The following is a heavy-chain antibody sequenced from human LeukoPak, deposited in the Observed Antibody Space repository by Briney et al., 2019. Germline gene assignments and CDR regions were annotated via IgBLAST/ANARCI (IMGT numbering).Heavy chain of an antibody. D-gene: IGHD4-17*01. Sequence: PGGSLRLSCAASGFTVSSNYMSWVRQAPGKGLEWVSVIYSGGTIYYADSVKGRFTISRDSSKKTVYLQMNSLRAEDTAVYYCAREATVSQGAFAIWGQGTMVTVFS. CDR3: AREATVSQGAFAI. J-gene: IGHJ3*02. V-gene: IGHV3-53*01. CDR2: IYSGGTI. CDR1: GFTVSSNY.